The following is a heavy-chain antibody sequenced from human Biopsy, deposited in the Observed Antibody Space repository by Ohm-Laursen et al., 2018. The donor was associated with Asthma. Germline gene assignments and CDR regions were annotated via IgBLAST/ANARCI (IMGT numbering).Heavy chain of an antibody. CDR3: ARVDGVVEAATRLGGMDV. D-gene: IGHD2-15*01. Sequence: GQTLSLTCAASGFTFSSFGMHWVRQTPAKGLEWVAVISFDGSNKYYADSVEGRFTISRDNSKNTLYLQMTSLSAEDSAVYYCARVDGVVEAATRLGGMDVWGQGTTVTVSS. J-gene: IGHJ6*02. V-gene: IGHV3-30*03. CDR2: ISFDGSNK. CDR1: GFTFSSFG.